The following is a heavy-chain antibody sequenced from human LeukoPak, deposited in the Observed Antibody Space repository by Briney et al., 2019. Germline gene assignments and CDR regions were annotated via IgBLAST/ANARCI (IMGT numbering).Heavy chain of an antibody. J-gene: IGHJ4*02. Sequence: PGGSLRLSCAVSGFTFSSYWMHWVRQAPGKGLEWVSYISSGSSTLYYADSVKGRFTISRDNSKNTLYLQMNSLRAEDTAVYYCARDLRSGSYFDYWGQGTLVTVSS. CDR3: ARDLRSGSYFDY. V-gene: IGHV3-48*01. CDR1: GFTFSSYW. CDR2: ISSGSSTL. D-gene: IGHD1-26*01.